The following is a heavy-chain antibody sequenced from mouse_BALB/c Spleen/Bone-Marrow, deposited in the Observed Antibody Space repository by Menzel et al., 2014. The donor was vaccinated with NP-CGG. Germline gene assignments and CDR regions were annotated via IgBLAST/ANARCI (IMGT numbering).Heavy chain of an antibody. J-gene: IGHJ4*01. V-gene: IGHV1-9*01. CDR3: ARGGYGSSRYYYAMDY. D-gene: IGHD1-1*01. CDR2: ILLGSGST. Sequence: VQFLQSGAELMKPGASVMISCKATGYTFSSYWIEWVKQRPGHGLEWIGEILLGSGSTNCNEKFKDKATFTADTSSNTAYMQLSSLTSEDSAVYYCARGGYGSSRYYYAMDYWGQGTSVTVSS. CDR1: GYTFSSYW.